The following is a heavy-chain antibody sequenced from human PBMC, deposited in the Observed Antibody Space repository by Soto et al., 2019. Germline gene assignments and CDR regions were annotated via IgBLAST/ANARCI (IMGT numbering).Heavy chain of an antibody. J-gene: IGHJ4*02. D-gene: IGHD3-16*01. CDR3: ARGHWVSAYGAGAYFDY. CDR2: IYSGVTT. V-gene: IGHV3-66*01. Sequence: EVQLVDSGGGLVQPGGSLGLSCAASGITVSTNYMSWVRQAPGMGLEWVSVIYSGVTTHYADSVKGRFTISRDNSKNTLYLHMSSLRAEDTAVYYCARGHWVSAYGAGAYFDYWGQGTLVTVSS. CDR1: GITVSTNY.